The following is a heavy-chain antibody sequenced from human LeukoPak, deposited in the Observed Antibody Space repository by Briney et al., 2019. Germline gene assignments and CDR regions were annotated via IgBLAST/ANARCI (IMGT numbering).Heavy chain of an antibody. CDR1: GFTFSSYG. J-gene: IGHJ4*02. D-gene: IGHD4-17*01. V-gene: IGHV3-21*01. CDR2: ITSSSSYI. CDR3: ARFATVTKIDY. Sequence: GGSLKLSCAASGFTFSSYGMNWVRQAPGKGLEWVSSITSSSSYIYYADSVKGRFTISRDNAKNSLYLQMNSLRAEDRAVYYCARFATVTKIDYWGQGTLVTVSS.